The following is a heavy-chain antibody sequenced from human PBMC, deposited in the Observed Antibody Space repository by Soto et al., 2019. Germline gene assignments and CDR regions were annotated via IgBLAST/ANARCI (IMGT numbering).Heavy chain of an antibody. CDR2: ISGSGGST. Sequence: EVQLLESGGGLVQPGGSLRLSCAASGFTFSSYGMSWVRQAPGKGLEWVSAISGSGGSTYYADSVKGRFTFSRDNSKKPLYLQMNSLRAEDTAVYYCAKGSGSSWYSSWGQGTLVTVSS. CDR3: AKGSGSSWYSS. CDR1: GFTFSSYG. V-gene: IGHV3-23*01. D-gene: IGHD6-13*01. J-gene: IGHJ4*02.